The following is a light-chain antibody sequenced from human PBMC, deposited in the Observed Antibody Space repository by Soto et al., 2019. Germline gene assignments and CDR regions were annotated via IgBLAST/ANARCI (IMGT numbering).Light chain of an antibody. CDR1: HSISTW. CDR3: LQDYNYPWT. J-gene: IGKJ1*01. V-gene: IGKV1-5*03. Sequence: DITMTQSPSTLSASVGDRVTIPCRASHSISTWLAWYQQKAGKAPKLLIYKASSLESGVPSRFSGSGSGTEFTLTISSLQPEDFATYYCLQDYNYPWTFGQGTKVDI. CDR2: KAS.